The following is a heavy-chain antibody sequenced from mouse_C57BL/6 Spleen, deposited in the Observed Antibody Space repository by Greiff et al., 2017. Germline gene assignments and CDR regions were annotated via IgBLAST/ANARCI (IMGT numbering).Heavy chain of an antibody. CDR2: INPSTGGT. CDR1: GYSFTGYY. J-gene: IGHJ2*01. Sequence: VQLQQSGPELVKPGASVKISCKASGYSFTGYYMNWVKQSPEKSLEWIGEINPSTGGTTYNQKFKAKATLTVDKSSSTAYMQLKSLTSEDSAVYYWARSGTTVGYYFDYWGQGTTLTVSS. CDR3: ARSGTTVGYYFDY. D-gene: IGHD1-1*01. V-gene: IGHV1-42*01.